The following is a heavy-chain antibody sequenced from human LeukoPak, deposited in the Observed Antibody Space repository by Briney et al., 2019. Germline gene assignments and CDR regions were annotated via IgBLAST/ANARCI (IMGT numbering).Heavy chain of an antibody. V-gene: IGHV4-59*12. J-gene: IGHJ4*02. CDR2: IYYSGST. CDR3: ARGRGRLDY. CDR1: GGSISSYY. Sequence: PSETLSLTCTVSGGSISSYYWSWIRQAPGKGLEWIGYIYYSGSTNYNPSLKSRVSISVDTSKNQFSLKLSSVTAADTAVYYCARGRGRLDYWGQGTLVTVSS. D-gene: IGHD3-10*01.